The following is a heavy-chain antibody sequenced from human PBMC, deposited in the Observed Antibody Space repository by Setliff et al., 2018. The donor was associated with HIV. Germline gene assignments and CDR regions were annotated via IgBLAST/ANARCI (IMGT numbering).Heavy chain of an antibody. CDR2: IDPSDSYT. D-gene: IGHD3-22*01. CDR1: GYSFTSYW. Sequence: PGESLTISCKGSGYSFTSYWVNWVRQMPGKGLEWMGRIDPSDSYTNYNPSFQGHVTISADKSISTAYLQWSSLKASDTAMYYCASHDYYDSSVYYYRFDYWGQGTRVTVSS. V-gene: IGHV5-10-1*01. CDR3: ASHDYYDSSVYYYRFDY. J-gene: IGHJ4*02.